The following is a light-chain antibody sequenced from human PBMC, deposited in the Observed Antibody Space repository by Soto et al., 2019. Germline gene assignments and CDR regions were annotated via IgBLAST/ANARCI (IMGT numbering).Light chain of an antibody. CDR1: SSDVGASNY. V-gene: IGLV2-8*01. CDR2: EVN. J-gene: IGLJ2*01. Sequence: QSALTQPPSASGSPGQSVTISCTGTSSDVGASNYVSGYQQHPGKAPKLMISEVNKRPSGVPDRFSGSKSGNTASLTVSGLQAEDEADYYCRSSAGTKNMVFGGGTKLTVL. CDR3: RSSAGTKNMV.